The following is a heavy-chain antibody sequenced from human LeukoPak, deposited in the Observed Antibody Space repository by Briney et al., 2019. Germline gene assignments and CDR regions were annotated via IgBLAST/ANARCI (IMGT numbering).Heavy chain of an antibody. CDR2: IYHTGSA. D-gene: IGHD3-3*01. J-gene: IGHJ4*02. CDR3: ARYYTSYTCILRGFDY. V-gene: IGHV4-38-2*01. CDR1: GYSFTGGHY. Sequence: SETLSLTCSVSGYSFTGGHYWGWIRQPPGKGLEWIANIYHTGSAHYNPSLKSRVTISVDTSKNQFSLKLSSVTAADTAVYYCARYYTSYTCILRGFDYWGQGALVTVSS.